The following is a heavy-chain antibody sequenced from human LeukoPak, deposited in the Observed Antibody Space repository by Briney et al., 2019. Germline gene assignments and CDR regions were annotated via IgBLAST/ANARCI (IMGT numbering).Heavy chain of an antibody. CDR2: INHSGST. CDR3: AREPPGY. Sequence: AETLSLTCAVYGGSFSGYYWSWIRQPPGKGLEWIGEINHSGSTNYNRSLKSRVTISVDTSKNQFSLKLSSVTAADTAVYYCAREPPGYWGQGILVTVSS. J-gene: IGHJ4*02. V-gene: IGHV4-34*01. CDR1: GGSFSGYY.